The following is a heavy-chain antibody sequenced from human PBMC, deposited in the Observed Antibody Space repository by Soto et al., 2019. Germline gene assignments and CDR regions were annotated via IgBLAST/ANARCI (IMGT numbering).Heavy chain of an antibody. V-gene: IGHV1-2*02. Sequence: VKVSFHTSGYTFTGYSVHWVRQAPGQGLEWLGWINPNIGGTDYAQKFLGRVILTRDVSITIAYMEVTSLRSDDTAVYYCARAATASNNWFDPWGQGTLVTVSS. CDR2: INPNIGGT. CDR3: ARAATASNNWFDP. D-gene: IGHD1-1*01. CDR1: GYTFTGYS. J-gene: IGHJ5*02.